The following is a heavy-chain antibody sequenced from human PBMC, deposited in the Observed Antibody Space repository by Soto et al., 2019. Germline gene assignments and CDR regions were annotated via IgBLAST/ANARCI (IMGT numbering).Heavy chain of an antibody. CDR2: ISGSGGST. CDR3: AKDAVRYYGSGSYYLYYMDV. Sequence: GGSLRLSCAASGFTFSSYAMSWVRQAPGKGLEWVSAISGSGGSTYYADSVKGRFTISRDNSKNTLYLQMNSLRAEDTAVYYCAKDAVRYYGSGSYYLYYMDVWGKGTTVTVSS. D-gene: IGHD3-10*01. CDR1: GFTFSSYA. J-gene: IGHJ6*03. V-gene: IGHV3-23*01.